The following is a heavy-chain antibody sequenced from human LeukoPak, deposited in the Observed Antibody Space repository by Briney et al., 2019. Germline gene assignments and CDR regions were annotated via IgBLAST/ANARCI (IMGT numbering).Heavy chain of an antibody. J-gene: IGHJ4*02. CDR2: IYSSGST. Sequence: SETLSLTCSVSGSSISSYYWSWVRQPAGKGLEWIGRIYSSGSTNYNPSLNSRVTMSVDTSNNQFSLRLTSVTAADTAVYYCARGTTAAAGIFDCWGQGTLVTVSS. V-gene: IGHV4-4*07. CDR3: ARGTTAAAGIFDC. CDR1: GSSISSYY. D-gene: IGHD6-13*01.